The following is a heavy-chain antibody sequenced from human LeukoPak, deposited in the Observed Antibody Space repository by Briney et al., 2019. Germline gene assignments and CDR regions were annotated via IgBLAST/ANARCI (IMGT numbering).Heavy chain of an antibody. CDR2: IKEDGSAK. J-gene: IGHJ4*02. CDR1: GFTFSRSW. Sequence: GGSLRLSCAASGFTFSRSWVSWVRQAPGKGLEWVSNIKEDGSAKYYVDSVKGRFTISRDNAKNSLYLQMDSLRAEDTAVYYCARDGGGWGYYFDFWGQGTLVTVSS. CDR3: ARDGGGWGYYFDF. D-gene: IGHD2-21*01. V-gene: IGHV3-7*01.